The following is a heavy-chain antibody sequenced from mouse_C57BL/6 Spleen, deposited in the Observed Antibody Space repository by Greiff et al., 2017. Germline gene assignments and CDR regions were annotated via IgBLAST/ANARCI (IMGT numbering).Heavy chain of an antibody. CDR3: ARGAAQATKDY. V-gene: IGHV1-61*01. Sequence: QVQLQQPGPELVRPGSSVKLSCKASGYTFTSYWMDWVKQRPGQGLEWIGNIYPSDSETHYNQKFKDKATLTVDKSSSTAYMQLSSLTSEDSAVYYCARGAAQATKDYWGQGTTLTVSS. J-gene: IGHJ2*01. D-gene: IGHD3-2*02. CDR1: GYTFTSYW. CDR2: IYPSDSET.